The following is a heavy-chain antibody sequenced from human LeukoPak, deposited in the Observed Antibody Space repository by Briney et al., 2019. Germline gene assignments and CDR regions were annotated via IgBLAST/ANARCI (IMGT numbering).Heavy chain of an antibody. D-gene: IGHD5-18*01. CDR3: ARDSYDYDSHFEDVFDS. J-gene: IGHJ3*01. CDR1: GYSISSGYY. V-gene: IGHV4-38-2*02. Sequence: SETLSLTCTVSGYSISSGYYWGWIRQPPGKGLEWIGSIYHSGSTYYNPSLKSRVTISVDTSKNQFSLKLSSVTAADTAVYYCARDSYDYDSHFEDVFDSWGQGTMVTVSS. CDR2: IYHSGST.